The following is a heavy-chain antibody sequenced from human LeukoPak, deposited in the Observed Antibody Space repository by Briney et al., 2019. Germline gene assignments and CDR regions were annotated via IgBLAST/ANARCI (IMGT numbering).Heavy chain of an antibody. J-gene: IGHJ4*02. Sequence: KASETLSLTCTVSGGSISSYYWSWIRQPPGKGLEWIGYIYYSGSTNYNPSLKSRVTISVDTSKNQFSLKLSSVTAADTAVYYCARHVERGSYRGWGQGTLATVSS. CDR3: ARHVERGSYRG. CDR1: GGSISSYY. D-gene: IGHD1-26*01. CDR2: IYYSGST. V-gene: IGHV4-59*08.